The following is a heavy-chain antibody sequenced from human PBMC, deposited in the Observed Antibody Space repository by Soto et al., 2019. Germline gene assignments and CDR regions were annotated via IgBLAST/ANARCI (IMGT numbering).Heavy chain of an antibody. CDR1: GFSLSTSGVG. J-gene: IGHJ4*02. CDR2: IYWNDDK. Sequence: SGPTLVNPTQTLTLTCTFCGFSLSTSGVGVGWIRQPPGKALEWLALIYWNDDKRYSPSLKIRLTITKDTSKNQVVLTMTNMDPVDKATYYCAHRRRSGYYYGAIDYWGQGTLVTVSA. V-gene: IGHV2-5*01. CDR3: AHRRRSGYYYGAIDY. D-gene: IGHD3-22*01.